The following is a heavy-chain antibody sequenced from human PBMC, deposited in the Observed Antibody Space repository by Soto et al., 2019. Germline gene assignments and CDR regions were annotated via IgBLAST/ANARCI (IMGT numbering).Heavy chain of an antibody. CDR2: ISWNSGSI. D-gene: IGHD5-12*01. CDR1: GFTFDDDA. J-gene: IGHJ3*02. CDR3: AKVLDGYGPAFDI. V-gene: IGHV3-9*01. Sequence: EVQLVESGGGLVQPGRSLRLSCAASGFTFDDDAMQWVRQAPGEGLEWVSGISWNSGSIGYADSVKGRFTISRDNAKNSLYLQMNSLRAEETALYYCAKVLDGYGPAFDIWGQGTMVTGSS.